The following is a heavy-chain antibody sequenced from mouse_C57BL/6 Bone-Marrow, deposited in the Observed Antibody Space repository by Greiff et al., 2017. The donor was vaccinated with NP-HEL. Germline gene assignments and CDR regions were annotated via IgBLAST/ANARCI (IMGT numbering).Heavy chain of an antibody. Sequence: QVQLKQPGAELVKPGASVKLSCKASGYTFTSYWMHWVKQRPGQGLEWIGMIHPNSGSTNYNEKFKSKATLTVDKSSSTAYMQLSSLTSEDSAVYYCARKYYAETYFDVWGTGTTVTVSS. CDR3: ARKYYAETYFDV. CDR2: IHPNSGST. D-gene: IGHD1-1*01. CDR1: GYTFTSYW. J-gene: IGHJ1*03. V-gene: IGHV1-64*01.